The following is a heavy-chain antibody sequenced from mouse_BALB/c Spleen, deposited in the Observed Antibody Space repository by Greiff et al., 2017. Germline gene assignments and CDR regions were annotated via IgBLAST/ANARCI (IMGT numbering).Heavy chain of an antibody. CDR2: ISYDGSN. J-gene: IGHJ3*01. CDR1: GYSITSGYY. D-gene: IGHD4-1*01. Sequence: DVKLVESGPGLVKPSQSLSLTCSVTGYSITSGYYWNWIRQFPGNKLEWMGYISYDGSNNYNPSLKNRISITRDTSKNQFFLKLNSVTTEDTATYYCAREGTNWDAWFAYWGQGTLVTVSA. CDR3: AREGTNWDAWFAY. V-gene: IGHV3-6*02.